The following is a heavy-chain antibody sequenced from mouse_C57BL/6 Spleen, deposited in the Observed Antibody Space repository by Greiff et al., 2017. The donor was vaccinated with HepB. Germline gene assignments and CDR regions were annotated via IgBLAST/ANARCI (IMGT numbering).Heavy chain of an antibody. CDR3: ARQGIYYGSSYFDY. V-gene: IGHV5-9*01. Sequence: EVQGVESGGGLVKPGGSLKLSCAASGFTFSSYTMSWVRQTPGKRLEWVATISGGGGNTYYPDSVKGRFTISRDNAKNTLYLQMSSLRSEDTALYYCARQGIYYGSSYFDYWGQGTTLTVSS. CDR2: ISGGGGNT. D-gene: IGHD1-1*01. J-gene: IGHJ2*01. CDR1: GFTFSSYT.